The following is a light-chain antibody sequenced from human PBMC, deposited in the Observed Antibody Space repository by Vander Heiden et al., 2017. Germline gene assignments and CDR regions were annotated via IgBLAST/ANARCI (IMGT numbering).Light chain of an antibody. CDR2: RST. V-gene: IGKV2-28*01. CDR1: QSLRHSSGYNY. Sequence: IVMTQSPLSLPVTVGEPASLPCRSSQSLRHSSGYNYVDWFVQKPGQSPQLLISRSTSRAAGVPDRFSGSGSGTDFTLKISRVEAEDVGVYYCMQALQIPYTLGQGTKLEI. J-gene: IGKJ2*01. CDR3: MQALQIPYT.